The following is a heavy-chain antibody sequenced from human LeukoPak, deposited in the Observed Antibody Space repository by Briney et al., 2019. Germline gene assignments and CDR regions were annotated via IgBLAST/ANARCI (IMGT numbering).Heavy chain of an antibody. CDR1: GFTFTSYG. J-gene: IGHJ4*02. CDR2: FSGSDSAT. V-gene: IGHV3-23*01. Sequence: HSGGSLRLSCGASGFTFTSYGMSWVRQAPGKGLEWVSGFSGSDSATYYADSVKGQFTISRDNSKNTLYLQMNSLRPEDTAVYYCARGVAFYYFDYWGQGTLVTVSS. D-gene: IGHD2/OR15-2a*01. CDR3: ARGVAFYYFDY.